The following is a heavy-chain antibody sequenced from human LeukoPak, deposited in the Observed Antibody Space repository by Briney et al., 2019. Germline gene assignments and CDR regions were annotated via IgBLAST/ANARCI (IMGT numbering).Heavy chain of an antibody. V-gene: IGHV3-30*01. J-gene: IGHJ4*02. Sequence: GGSLRLSCAAPGFTFSSYAMHWVRQAPGKGLEWVAVISYDGSNKYYADSVKGRFTIPRDNSKNTLYLQMNSLRAEDTAVYYCARVSYDFWSGYLFDYWGQGTLVTVSS. D-gene: IGHD3-3*01. CDR2: ISYDGSNK. CDR3: ARVSYDFWSGYLFDY. CDR1: GFTFSSYA.